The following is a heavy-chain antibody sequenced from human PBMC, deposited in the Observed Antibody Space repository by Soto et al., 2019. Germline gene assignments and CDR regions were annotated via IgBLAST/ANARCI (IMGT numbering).Heavy chain of an antibody. Sequence: SETLSLTCAVYGGSFSGYYWSWIRQPPGKGLEWIGEINHSGSTNYNPSLKSRVTISVDTSKNQFSLKLSSVTAADTAVYYCARGRKYYYYGMDVWGQGTTVTVSS. CDR2: INHSGST. CDR3: ARGRKYYYYGMDV. CDR1: GGSFSGYY. J-gene: IGHJ6*02. V-gene: IGHV4-34*01.